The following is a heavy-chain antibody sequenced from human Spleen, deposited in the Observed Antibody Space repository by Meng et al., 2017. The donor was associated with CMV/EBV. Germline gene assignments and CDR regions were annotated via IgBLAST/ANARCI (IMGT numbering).Heavy chain of an antibody. Sequence: GGSLRLSCVASGFTLTGSWMNWLRQAPGKGPEWVANVKHDGSETYYVDSVRGRFTISGDLAKNSLYLQMDTLRVEDTAVYYCARDQGSSWLNDNWGQGTLVTVSS. D-gene: IGHD6-13*01. J-gene: IGHJ4*02. CDR2: VKHDGSET. CDR1: GFTLTGSW. CDR3: ARDQGSSWLNDN. V-gene: IGHV3-7*01.